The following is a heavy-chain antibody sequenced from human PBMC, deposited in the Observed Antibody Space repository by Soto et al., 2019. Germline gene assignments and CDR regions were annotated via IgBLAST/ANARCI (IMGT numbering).Heavy chain of an antibody. J-gene: IGHJ4*02. CDR2: INTDGSST. CDR1: W. CDR3: AKRGVDTFGLSY. V-gene: IGHV3-74*01. D-gene: IGHD3-10*01. Sequence: WMHXXXQAPGEGLVWVSRINTDGSSTSYADSVKGRFTISRDNAKNTLYLQMNSLRVEDTAMYYCAKRGVDTFGLSYWGQGTLVTVSS.